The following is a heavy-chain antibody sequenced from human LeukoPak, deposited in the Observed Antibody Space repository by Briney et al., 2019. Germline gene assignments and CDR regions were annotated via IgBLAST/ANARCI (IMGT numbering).Heavy chain of an antibody. CDR3: AIVLLSSRIAVAGPFDY. V-gene: IGHV1-2*02. CDR1: GHTVTGYY. Sequence: ASVKVSCKASGHTVTGYYMHWVRQAPGQGLEWMGWINPNSGGTNYAQKFQGRVTMTRDTSISTAYMELSRLRSDDTAVYYCAIVLLSSRIAVAGPFDYWGQGTLVTVSS. D-gene: IGHD6-19*01. CDR2: INPNSGGT. J-gene: IGHJ4*02.